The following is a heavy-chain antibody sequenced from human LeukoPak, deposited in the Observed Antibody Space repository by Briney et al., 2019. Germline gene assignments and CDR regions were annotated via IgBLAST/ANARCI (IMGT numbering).Heavy chain of an antibody. CDR1: GFTFSNSD. D-gene: IGHD2-15*01. CDR3: ARDYDFYCSGGSCYSPRLSDY. Sequence: GGSLRLSCAASGFTFSNSDMYWVRQAPGKGLEWVSSISRGDGSPYYADSVKGRFTISRDNSKNTLYVQMNSLRAEDTAVYYCARDYDFYCSGGSCYSPRLSDYWGQGTLVTVSS. J-gene: IGHJ4*02. CDR2: ISRGDGSP. V-gene: IGHV3-23*01.